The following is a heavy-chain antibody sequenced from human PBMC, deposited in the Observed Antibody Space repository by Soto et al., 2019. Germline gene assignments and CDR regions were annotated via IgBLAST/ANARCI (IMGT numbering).Heavy chain of an antibody. CDR1: GGSSISSNFY. D-gene: IGHD3-10*02. CDR3: ARHVRGALTMNWFDP. V-gene: IGHV4-39*01. J-gene: IGHJ5*02. CDR2: VEDGGST. Sequence: QLQESGPGLVKPSEPLSLTCTVSGGSSISSNFYWGWIRQPPGKGLEWSGSVEDGGSTYDNPSLKGRVTRSPETSKNQCSLKLTALTAADTAIYYWARHVRGALTMNWFDPWGNGTLVTVSS.